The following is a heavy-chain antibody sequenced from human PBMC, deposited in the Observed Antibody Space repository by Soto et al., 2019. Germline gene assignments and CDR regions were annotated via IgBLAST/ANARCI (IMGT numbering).Heavy chain of an antibody. J-gene: IGHJ4*02. D-gene: IGHD5-18*01. CDR2: ISDDGSIK. Sequence: GSLRLSCAASGFSFTTYAMHWVRQAPGKGLEWVAVISDDGSIKYYADSVKGRFTISRDNSKNTFYLQMNSLRGDDTALYYCARAIETAMDPCDYWGQGALVTVSS. CDR3: ARAIETAMDPCDY. CDR1: GFSFTTYA. V-gene: IGHV3-30-3*01.